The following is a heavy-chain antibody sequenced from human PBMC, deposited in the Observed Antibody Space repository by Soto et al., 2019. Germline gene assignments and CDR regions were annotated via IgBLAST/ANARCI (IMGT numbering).Heavy chain of an antibody. D-gene: IGHD3-3*01. CDR1: GGSLSSSSYY. Sequence: SETLSLTCTVAGGSLSSSSYYWGWIRQPPGKGLEWIGSIYYSGSTYYNPSLKSRVTISVDTSKNQFSLKLSSVTAADTAVYYCARHNDDYDFYLFNWFDPWGQGTLVTVSS. V-gene: IGHV4-39*01. CDR2: IYYSGST. CDR3: ARHNDDYDFYLFNWFDP. J-gene: IGHJ5*02.